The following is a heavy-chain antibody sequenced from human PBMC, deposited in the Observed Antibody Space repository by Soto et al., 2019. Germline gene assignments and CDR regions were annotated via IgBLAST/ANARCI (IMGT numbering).Heavy chain of an antibody. CDR3: ARPGVLRVCGGGSAMDV. Sequence: EVQLVESGGGLVQPGGSLRLSCAASGFTVSSNYMSWVRQAPGKGLEWVSVIYSGGSTYYADSVKGRFTISRHNSKNTLDLQRNSLRAEDTAVYYCARPGVLRVCGGGSAMDVWGKGTTVTVSS. J-gene: IGHJ6*04. CDR2: IYSGGST. CDR1: GFTVSSNY. V-gene: IGHV3-53*04. D-gene: IGHD3-3*01.